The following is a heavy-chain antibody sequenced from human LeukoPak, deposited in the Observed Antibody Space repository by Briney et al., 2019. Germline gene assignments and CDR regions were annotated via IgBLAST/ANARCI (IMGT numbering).Heavy chain of an antibody. Sequence: PGGSLRLSCVASGFTFSTYGMQWVRQTPGKGLEWVAVIWYDGSIKYYVDAVKGRFTISRDNSKNTLYLQMNSLRGEDTAVYYWARIGCTGGNCRPYSYYAMAVWGQGTTVTVSS. J-gene: IGHJ6*02. CDR3: ARIGCTGGNCRPYSYYAMAV. D-gene: IGHD2-8*02. CDR2: IWYDGSIK. CDR1: GFTFSTYG. V-gene: IGHV3-33*01.